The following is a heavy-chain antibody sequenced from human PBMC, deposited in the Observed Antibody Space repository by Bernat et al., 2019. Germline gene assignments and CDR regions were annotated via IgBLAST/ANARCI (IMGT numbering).Heavy chain of an antibody. CDR2: IYHSGST. J-gene: IGHJ4*02. V-gene: IGHV4-4*02. D-gene: IGHD6-19*01. Sequence: QVQLQESGPGLVKPSGTLSLTCAVSGGSISSSNWWSWVRQPPGKGLEWIGEIYHSGSTNYNPSLKSRVPISVDKSKNQFSLNLSSVTAADTAVYYCARGSEGETQQWLVDYWGQGTLVTVSS. CDR3: ARGSEGETQQWLVDY. CDR1: GGSISSSNW.